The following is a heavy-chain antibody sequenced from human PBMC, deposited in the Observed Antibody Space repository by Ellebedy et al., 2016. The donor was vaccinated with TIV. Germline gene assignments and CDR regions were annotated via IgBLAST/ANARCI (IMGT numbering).Heavy chain of an antibody. D-gene: IGHD2-15*01. Sequence: AASVKVSCKASGYILTGYYMHCVRQAPGQGLEWVGWISFDSGDTNYAQKFQGWVTMTRDTSSRTVYMELRSLKSDDTAMYYCARSGYYYGLDVWGQGTTVTVSS. CDR2: ISFDSGDT. CDR3: ARSGYYYGLDV. J-gene: IGHJ6*02. V-gene: IGHV1-2*04. CDR1: GYILTGYY.